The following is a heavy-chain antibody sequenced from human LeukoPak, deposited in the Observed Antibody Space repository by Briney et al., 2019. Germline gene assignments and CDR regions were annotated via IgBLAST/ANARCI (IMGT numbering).Heavy chain of an antibody. Sequence: PSETLSLTCTVSGGSISSYSWSWIRQPPGKGLEWIGYIYYSGSTNYNPSLKSRVTISVDTSKKQFSLKLCSVTAADTAVYYCARVRYYDSSGYRWFDPWGQGTLVTVSS. CDR3: ARVRYYDSSGYRWFDP. J-gene: IGHJ5*02. CDR1: GGSISSYS. D-gene: IGHD3-22*01. CDR2: IYYSGST. V-gene: IGHV4-59*01.